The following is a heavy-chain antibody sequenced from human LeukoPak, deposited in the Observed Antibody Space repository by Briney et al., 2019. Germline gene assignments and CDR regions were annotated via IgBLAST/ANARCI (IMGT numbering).Heavy chain of an antibody. CDR3: AKDGHCSGGSCYGNYFDY. CDR1: GFTFSNYA. CDR2: ISGSGGTT. J-gene: IGHJ4*02. Sequence: GGSLRLSCAAAGFTFSNYAMSWVRQAPGKGLEWVSAISGSGGTTYYADSVKGRFTISRDNSKSTLYLQMNSLRAEDKAVYYCAKDGHCSGGSCYGNYFDYWGQGTLVTVSS. V-gene: IGHV3-23*01. D-gene: IGHD2-15*01.